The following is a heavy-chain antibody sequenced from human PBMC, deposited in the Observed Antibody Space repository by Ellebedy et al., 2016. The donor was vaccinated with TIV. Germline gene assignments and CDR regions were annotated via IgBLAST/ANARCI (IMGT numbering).Heavy chain of an antibody. J-gene: IGHJ5*02. D-gene: IGHD3-3*01. CDR3: ARGEGGFWSGYPERFDP. CDR1: GFTFQTHT. CDR2: ISGNRPYV. Sequence: GESLKISCEASGFTFQTHTMNWVRQAPGKGLEWISSISGNRPYVNYTDSVKGRFTISRDNGKNSLYLQMNSLRAEDTAVYYCARGEGGFWSGYPERFDPWGQGTLVTVSS. V-gene: IGHV3-21*01.